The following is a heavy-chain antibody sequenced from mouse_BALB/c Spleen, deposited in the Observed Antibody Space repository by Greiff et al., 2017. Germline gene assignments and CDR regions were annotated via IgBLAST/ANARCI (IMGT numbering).Heavy chain of an antibody. CDR3: ARGDYYGSSSYWYFDV. V-gene: IGHV1-54*01. J-gene: IGHJ1*01. Sequence: VQLQQSGAELVRPGTSVKVSCKASGYAFTNYLIEWVKQRPGQGLEWIGVINPGSGGTNYNEKFKGKATLTADKSSSTAYMQLSSLTSDDSAVYFCARGDYYGSSSYWYFDVWGAGTTVTVSS. CDR1: GYAFTNYL. D-gene: IGHD1-1*01. CDR2: INPGSGGT.